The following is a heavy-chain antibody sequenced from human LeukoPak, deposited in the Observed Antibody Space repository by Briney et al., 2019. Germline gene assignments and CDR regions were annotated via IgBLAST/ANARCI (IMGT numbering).Heavy chain of an antibody. CDR2: MNPNSGNT. J-gene: IGHJ4*02. Sequence: GASVNVSCKASGYTFTSYDINWVRQANGQGLEWMGWMNPNSGNTGYAQKCQGRVTMTRNTSISTAYMELSRLRSEDTAVYYCARGSTYYYDSSGYYYGYWGQGTLVTVSS. V-gene: IGHV1-8*01. CDR1: GYTFTSYD. CDR3: ARGSTYYYDSSGYYYGY. D-gene: IGHD3-22*01.